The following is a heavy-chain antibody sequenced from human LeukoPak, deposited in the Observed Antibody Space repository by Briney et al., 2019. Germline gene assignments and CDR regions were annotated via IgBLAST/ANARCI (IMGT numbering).Heavy chain of an antibody. D-gene: IGHD2-2*01. V-gene: IGHV3-7*01. CDR1: AFTFTNYW. CDR2: IKEDGSEK. Sequence: TGGSLRLSCAASAFTFTNYWMSWVRQAPGKGLEWVANIKEDGSEKYYVDSVKGRFTISRDNAKNSLYLQMSSLRAEDTAVYYCVRDNCTGTSCHHFDYWGQGTLVTVSS. J-gene: IGHJ4*02. CDR3: VRDNCTGTSCHHFDY.